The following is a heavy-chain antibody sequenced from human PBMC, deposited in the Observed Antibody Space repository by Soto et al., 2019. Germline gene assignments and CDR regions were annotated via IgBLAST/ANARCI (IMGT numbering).Heavy chain of an antibody. CDR3: AKGRTYESGKYYGLYYFDS. J-gene: IGHJ4*02. Sequence: GGSLRLSCAASGFTFSTYAMSWVRQAPGKGLEWVSTIGGTGDSTFNADSVKGRFTISRDNSKNTLFLQMNSLRAEDTAVYFCAKGRTYESGKYYGLYYFDSWGQGTLVTVSS. CDR2: IGGTGDST. D-gene: IGHD1-26*01. V-gene: IGHV3-23*01. CDR1: GFTFSTYA.